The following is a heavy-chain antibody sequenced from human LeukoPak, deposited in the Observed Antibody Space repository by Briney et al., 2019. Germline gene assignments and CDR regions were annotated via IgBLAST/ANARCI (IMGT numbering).Heavy chain of an antibody. J-gene: IGHJ6*03. Sequence: PGGSLRLSCAASGFTFSSYAMSWVRQAPGKGLEWVSGISGSGGSTHYADSVKGRFTISRDNSKNTLYLQMNSLRAEDTAVYYCARVTPYYDFWSGYYSGPNYYYYYMDVWGKGTTVTVSS. D-gene: IGHD3-3*01. CDR3: ARVTPYYDFWSGYYSGPNYYYYYMDV. CDR2: ISGSGGST. CDR1: GFTFSSYA. V-gene: IGHV3-23*01.